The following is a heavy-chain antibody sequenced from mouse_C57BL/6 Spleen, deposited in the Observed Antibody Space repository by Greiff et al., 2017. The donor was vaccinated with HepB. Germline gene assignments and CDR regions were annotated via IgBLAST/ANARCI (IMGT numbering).Heavy chain of an antibody. Sequence: EVMLVESGGGLVKPGGSLKLSCAASGFTFSDYGMHWVRQAPEKGLEWVAYISSGSSTIYYADTVKGRFTISRDNAKNTLFLQMTSLRSEDTAMYYCAREGLLRSFAYWGQGTLVTVSA. V-gene: IGHV5-17*01. CDR1: GFTFSDYG. CDR3: AREGLLRSFAY. J-gene: IGHJ3*01. D-gene: IGHD2-3*01. CDR2: ISSGSSTI.